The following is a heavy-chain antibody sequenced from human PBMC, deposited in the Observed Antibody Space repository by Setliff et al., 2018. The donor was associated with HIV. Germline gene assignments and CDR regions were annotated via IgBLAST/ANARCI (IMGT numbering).Heavy chain of an antibody. Sequence: ASETLSLTCNVSGDPISNHYWNWIRQPPGKGLEWIATIYNSGNSVSNPSLKSRVTISIDTSKNHFSLTLNSVTAADSAVYYCARVEAKVRGATYGMDVWGQGTKVTVSS. V-gene: IGHV4-59*11. J-gene: IGHJ6*02. CDR1: GDPISNHY. CDR3: ARVEAKVRGATYGMDV. CDR2: IYNSGNS. D-gene: IGHD3-10*01.